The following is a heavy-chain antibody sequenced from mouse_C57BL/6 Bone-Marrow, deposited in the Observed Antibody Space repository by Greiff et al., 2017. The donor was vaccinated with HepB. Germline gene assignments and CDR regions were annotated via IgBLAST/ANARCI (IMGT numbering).Heavy chain of an antibody. V-gene: IGHV1-55*01. J-gene: IGHJ2*01. CDR1: GYTFTSYW. D-gene: IGHD1-1*01. Sequence: VQLQQPGAELVKPGASVKMSCKASGYTFTSYWITWVKQRPGQGLEWIGDIYPGSGSTNYNEKFKSKATLTVDTSSSTAYMQLSSLTSEDAAVYYCARGAYGSSQFAYWGQGTTLTVSS. CDR3: ARGAYGSSQFAY. CDR2: IYPGSGST.